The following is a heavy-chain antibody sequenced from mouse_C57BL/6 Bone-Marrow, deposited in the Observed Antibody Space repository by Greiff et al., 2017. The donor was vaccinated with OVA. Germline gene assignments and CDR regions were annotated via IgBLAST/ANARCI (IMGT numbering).Heavy chain of an antibody. Sequence: QVQLKESGAELARPGASVKLSCKASGYTFTSYGISWVKQSTGQGLEWIGEIYPRSGNTYYNEKFKGKATLTADKSSSTAYMELRSLTSEDSAVYFCARRGSSNPFDYWGQGTTLTVSS. D-gene: IGHD1-1*01. J-gene: IGHJ2*01. CDR2: IYPRSGNT. V-gene: IGHV1-81*01. CDR1: GYTFTSYG. CDR3: ARRGSSNPFDY.